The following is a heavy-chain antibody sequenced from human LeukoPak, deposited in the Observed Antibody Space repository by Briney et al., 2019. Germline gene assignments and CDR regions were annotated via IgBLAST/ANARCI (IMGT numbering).Heavy chain of an antibody. CDR1: GFTFSSYW. Sequence: PGGSLRLSCAASGFTFSSYWMIWVGQAPGKGLEWFSAISGRGGSTYYPDSVKGRFTISRDNSKNTLYLQMNRLRAEDTAVYYCAKGSEWELLQSFFDYWGQGALVTVSS. D-gene: IGHD1-26*01. CDR2: ISGRGGST. V-gene: IGHV3-23*01. CDR3: AKGSEWELLQSFFDY. J-gene: IGHJ4*02.